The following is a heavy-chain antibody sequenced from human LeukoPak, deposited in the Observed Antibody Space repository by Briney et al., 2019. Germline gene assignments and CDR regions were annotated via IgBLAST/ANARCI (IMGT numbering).Heavy chain of an antibody. CDR2: ITSDGSDT. CDR1: GFTFSTYA. Sequence: GGSLRLSCAASGFTFSTYAMHWVRQAPGKGLEFVSTITSDGSDTRYASSVRGRFTISRDNSKNTLYLQMGSLRDEDMAVYYCARDPAWGSGSYFDYWGQGTLVTVSS. V-gene: IGHV3-64*01. D-gene: IGHD3-10*01. J-gene: IGHJ4*02. CDR3: ARDPAWGSGSYFDY.